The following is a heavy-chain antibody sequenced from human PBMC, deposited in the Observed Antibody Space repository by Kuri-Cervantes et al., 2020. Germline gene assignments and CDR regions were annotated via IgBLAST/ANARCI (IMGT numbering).Heavy chain of an antibody. CDR2: ISSSSSTI. J-gene: IGHJ6*03. CDR3: ARGIPYCSSTSCPNYYMDV. D-gene: IGHD2-2*01. V-gene: IGHV3-48*01. Sequence: GESLKISCAASGFTFSSYSMNWVRQAPGKGLEWVSYISSSSSTIYYADSVKGRFTISRDNSKNTLYLQMNSLRAEDTAVYYCARGIPYCSSTSCPNYYMDVWGKGTTVTVSS. CDR1: GFTFSSYS.